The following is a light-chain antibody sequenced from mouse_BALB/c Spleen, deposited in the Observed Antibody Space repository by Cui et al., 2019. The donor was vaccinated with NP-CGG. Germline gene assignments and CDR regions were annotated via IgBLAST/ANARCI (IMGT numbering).Light chain of an antibody. J-gene: IGLJ1*01. Sequence: QAVVTQASALTTSPVETVTVTSRSSTGTATPINNATWFQEKPDHLFIGLIGGTYTRAPGVPARFSGSLIGDKAALTITGAQTEDEAIYFCALWYSNHWVFGGGTKLTVL. V-gene: IGLV1*01. CDR3: ALWYSNHWV. CDR1: TGTATPINN. CDR2: GTY.